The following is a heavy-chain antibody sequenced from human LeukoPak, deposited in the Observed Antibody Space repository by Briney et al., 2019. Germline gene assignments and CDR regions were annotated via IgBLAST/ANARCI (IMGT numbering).Heavy chain of an antibody. CDR3: AAMTPDYYYYYMDV. D-gene: IGHD4-11*01. CDR2: IYTSGST. J-gene: IGHJ6*03. CDR1: GGSISSYN. V-gene: IGHV4-4*07. Sequence: PSETLSLTCTVSGGSISSYNWSWIRQPAGKGLEWIGRIYTSGSTNYNPSLKSRVTMSVDTSKNQFSLKLSSVTAADTAVYYCAAMTPDYYYYYMDVWGKGTTVTVSS.